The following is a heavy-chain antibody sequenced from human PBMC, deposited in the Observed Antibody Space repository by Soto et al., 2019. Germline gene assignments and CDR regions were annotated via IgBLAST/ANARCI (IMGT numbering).Heavy chain of an antibody. J-gene: IGHJ4*02. CDR2: TYYRSKWYN. CDR3: ARDLVGSHLVGFDY. D-gene: IGHD1-26*01. Sequence: SQTLSLTCSISWDSVSSNSAAWNWIRQSPSRGLEWLGRTYYRSKWYNDYAVSVKSRITINPDTSKNQFSLQLNSVTPEDTAVYYCARDLVGSHLVGFDYWGQGTLVTVSS. V-gene: IGHV6-1*01. CDR1: WDSVSSNSAA.